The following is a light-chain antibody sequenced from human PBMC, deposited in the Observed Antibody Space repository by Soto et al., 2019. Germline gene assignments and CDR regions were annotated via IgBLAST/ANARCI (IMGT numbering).Light chain of an antibody. CDR1: QDVGRW. Sequence: DIQMTQSPSSLSASVGDTVTITCQSSQDVGRWLSWYQQKPGKAPKILIFATSTLQSGVPSRFSGSGSGTDFTLTITSLQSEDFATYYCQQARSFPVTFGQGTRLEIK. CDR3: QQARSFPVT. J-gene: IGKJ5*01. CDR2: ATS. V-gene: IGKV1D-12*01.